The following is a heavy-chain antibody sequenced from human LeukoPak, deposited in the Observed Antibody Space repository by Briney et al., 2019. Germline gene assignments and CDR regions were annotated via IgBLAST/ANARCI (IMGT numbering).Heavy chain of an antibody. D-gene: IGHD1-7*01. CDR1: GFTFSNAW. J-gene: IGHJ4*02. V-gene: IGHV3-15*01. Sequence: GGSLRLSCAASGFTFSNAWMSWVRQAPGKGLEWVGRIKSKTDGGTTDYAAPVKGRFTISRDDSKNTLYLQMNSLKTEDTAVYYCTTVPARTGTTPFDHWGQGTLVTVSS. CDR2: IKSKTDGGTT. CDR3: TTVPARTGTTPFDH.